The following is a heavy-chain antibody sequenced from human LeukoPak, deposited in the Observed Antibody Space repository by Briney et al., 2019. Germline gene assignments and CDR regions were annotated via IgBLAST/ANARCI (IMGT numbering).Heavy chain of an antibody. CDR3: AKDIARYCSSTSCYTGVVDY. D-gene: IGHD2-2*02. CDR2: ISWNSGSI. J-gene: IGHJ4*02. CDR1: GVTFDDYA. V-gene: IGHV3-9*01. Sequence: PGGSLRLSCAASGVTFDDYAMHWVRQAPGKGLEWVSGISWNSGSIGYADSVKGRFTISRDNAKNSLYLQMNSLRAEDTALYYCAKDIARYCSSTSCYTGVVDYWGQGTLVTVSS.